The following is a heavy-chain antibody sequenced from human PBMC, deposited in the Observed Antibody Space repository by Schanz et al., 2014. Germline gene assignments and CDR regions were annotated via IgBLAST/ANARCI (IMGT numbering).Heavy chain of an antibody. CDR3: ARDHTTESYYSAGPPIDY. CDR2: IPWNGAAI. CDR1: GFNSDDYA. V-gene: IGHV3-9*02. Sequence: EVQVVESGGGLVQPGGSLRLSCTASGFNSDDYAMHWVRQAPGKGLEWVSNIPWNGAAIGYAGSVRGRFTISRDSAKNSLYLQMNSLRPEDTALYYCARDHTTESYYSAGPPIDYWGQGTLLTVSS. J-gene: IGHJ4*02. D-gene: IGHD1-26*01.